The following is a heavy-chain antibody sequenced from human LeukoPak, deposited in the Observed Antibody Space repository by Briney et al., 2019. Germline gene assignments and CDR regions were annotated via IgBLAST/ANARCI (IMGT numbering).Heavy chain of an antibody. Sequence: GGSLRLSCAASGFTFSSFPMHWVRQAPGKGLEWVAMISYDGGTKFYADSVKGRFTISRDKSKSTLYVQMNSLRLEDTAIYYCAREGEGGDFDYWGQGTLVTVSS. CDR1: GFTFSSFP. J-gene: IGHJ4*02. CDR3: AREGEGGDFDY. V-gene: IGHV3-30-3*01. D-gene: IGHD3-16*01. CDR2: ISYDGGTK.